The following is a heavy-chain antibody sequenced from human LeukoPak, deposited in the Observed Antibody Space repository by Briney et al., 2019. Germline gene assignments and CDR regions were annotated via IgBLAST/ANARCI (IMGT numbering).Heavy chain of an antibody. D-gene: IGHD6-13*01. CDR3: ARDQKAAAGTIDY. CDR2: ISYDGSNK. Sequence: GGSLRLSCVASGFTISSYWMSWVRQAPGKGLEWVAVISYDGSNKYYADSVKGRFTISRDNSKNTLYLQMNSLRAEDTAVYYCARDQKAAAGTIDYWGQGTLVTVSS. V-gene: IGHV3-30-3*01. CDR1: GFTISSYW. J-gene: IGHJ4*02.